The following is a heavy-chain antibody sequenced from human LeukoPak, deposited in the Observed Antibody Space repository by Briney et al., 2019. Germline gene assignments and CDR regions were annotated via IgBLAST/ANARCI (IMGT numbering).Heavy chain of an antibody. CDR2: ISYDGSNK. J-gene: IGHJ4*02. V-gene: IGHV3-30*04. CDR1: GFTFSSYA. CDR3: ARDFESITGTTDY. D-gene: IGHD1-7*01. Sequence: GGSLRLSCAASGFTFSSYAMHWVRRAPGKGLEWVAVISYDGSNKYYADSVKGRFTISRDNSKNTLYLQMNSLRAEDTAVYYCARDFESITGTTDYWGQGTLVTVSS.